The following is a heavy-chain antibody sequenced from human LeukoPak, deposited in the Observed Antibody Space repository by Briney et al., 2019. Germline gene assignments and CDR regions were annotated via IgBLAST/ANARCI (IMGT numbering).Heavy chain of an antibody. D-gene: IGHD2-15*01. V-gene: IGHV1-46*01. CDR2: INPSGGST. Sequence: ASVKVSCKASGYTFTSYYMHWVRQAPGQGLEWMGIINPSGGSTSYAQKFQGRVTMTRDTSTSTVYMELSSLRSEDTAVYYCARVGLGEGYCSGGSCATFDYWGQGTLVTVSS. CDR1: GYTFTSYY. J-gene: IGHJ4*02. CDR3: ARVGLGEGYCSGGSCATFDY.